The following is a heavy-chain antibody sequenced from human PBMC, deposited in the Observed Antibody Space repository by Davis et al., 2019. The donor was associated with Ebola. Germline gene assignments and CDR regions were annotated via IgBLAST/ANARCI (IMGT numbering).Heavy chain of an antibody. CDR3: ARDQGMIAAAGTVDY. J-gene: IGHJ4*02. CDR1: GYTFTSYG. D-gene: IGHD6-13*01. Sequence: ASVKVSCKASGYTFTSYGISWVRQAPGQGLEWMGIINPSSGITVYAQKFQGRATMTRDTTTSTVNMELSSLRSEDTAVYYCARDQGMIAAAGTVDYWGQGTLVTVSS. V-gene: IGHV1-46*01. CDR2: INPSSGIT.